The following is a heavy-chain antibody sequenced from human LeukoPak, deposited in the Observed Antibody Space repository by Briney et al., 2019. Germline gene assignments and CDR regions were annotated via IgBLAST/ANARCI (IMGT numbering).Heavy chain of an antibody. CDR3: AKVEREDLWRGYAFDS. D-gene: IGHD3-3*01. V-gene: IGHV3-23*01. J-gene: IGHJ4*02. CDR1: GFTFSYYA. CDR2: IIGSGSET. Sequence: AGGSLRLSCAASGFTFSYYAMTWVRQAPGKGLEWVATIIGSGSETAYSNSVKGRFSVSRDKSKKTLYLQMNSLRAEDTAIYYCAKVEREDLWRGYAFDSWGKGTLVTVS.